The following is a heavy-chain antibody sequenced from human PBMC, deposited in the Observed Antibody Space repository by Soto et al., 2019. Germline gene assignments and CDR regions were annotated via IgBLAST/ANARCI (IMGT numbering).Heavy chain of an antibody. CDR3: AKDAPYYYDSSGYYGPFDY. J-gene: IGHJ4*02. CDR1: GFTFSSDG. V-gene: IGHV3-30*18. CDR2: ISYDGSNK. D-gene: IGHD3-22*01. Sequence: GGSLRLSCAASGFTFSSDGIHWVRQAPGKGLEWVALISYDGSNKYYADSVKGRFTISRDNSENTLCLQMNSLRAEDTAMYYCAKDAPYYYDSSGYYGPFDYWGQGTLVTVSS.